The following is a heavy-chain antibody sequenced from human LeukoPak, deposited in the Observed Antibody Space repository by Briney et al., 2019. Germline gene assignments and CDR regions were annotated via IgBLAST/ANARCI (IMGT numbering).Heavy chain of an antibody. CDR3: VGGSHSFFDY. Sequence: PGGSLRLSCAASGFTFSSYSMNWVRQAPGKGLEWVSSISSSSSYIYYAGSVKGRFTISRDNAKNSLYLQMNSLRAEDTAVYYCVGGSHSFFDYWGQGTLVTVSS. CDR2: ISSSSSYI. V-gene: IGHV3-21*01. D-gene: IGHD1-26*01. CDR1: GFTFSSYS. J-gene: IGHJ4*02.